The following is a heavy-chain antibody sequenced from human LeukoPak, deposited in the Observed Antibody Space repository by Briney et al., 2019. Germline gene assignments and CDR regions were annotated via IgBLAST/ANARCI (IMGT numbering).Heavy chain of an antibody. Sequence: PSETLSLTCTVSGGSISSGDYYWSWIRQPPGKGLEWIGYIYYSGSTYYNPSLKSRVTISVDTSKNQFSLKLSSVTAADTAVYYCARGSYSSSYWFDPWGQGTLVTVSS. J-gene: IGHJ5*02. D-gene: IGHD6-13*01. CDR1: GGSISSGDYY. CDR3: ARGSYSSSYWFDP. CDR2: IYYSGST. V-gene: IGHV4-30-4*01.